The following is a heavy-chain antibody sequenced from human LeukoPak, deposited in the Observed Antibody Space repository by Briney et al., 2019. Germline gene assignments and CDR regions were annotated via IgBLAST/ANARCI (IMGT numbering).Heavy chain of an antibody. D-gene: IGHD6-19*01. CDR3: ARVHSGGCATQYYFDF. V-gene: IGHV4-34*01. Sequence: SETLSLTCAVYGGSFSGYYWSWIRQPPGKGLEWVGEINQSGSTNYNPDLKSRVTLSVDPFKNQFSQMLSSVTAADTAVDYCARVHSGGCATQYYFDFWG. CDR1: GGSFSGYY. J-gene: IGHJ4*01. CDR2: INQSGST.